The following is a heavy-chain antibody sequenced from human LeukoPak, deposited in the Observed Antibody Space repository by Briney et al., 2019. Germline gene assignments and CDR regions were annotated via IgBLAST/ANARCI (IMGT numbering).Heavy chain of an antibody. CDR2: IYYSGST. CDR3: ARDAGSYSFWAFDY. CDR1: GGFISSGGYY. Sequence: SETLSLTCTVSGGFISSGGYYWSWIRQHPGKGLECVGYIYYSGSTYYNPSLKSRVTISVDTSKNQFSLKLSSVTAADTAVYYCARDAGSYSFWAFDYWGQGTLVTVSS. D-gene: IGHD5-18*01. V-gene: IGHV4-30-4*08. J-gene: IGHJ4*02.